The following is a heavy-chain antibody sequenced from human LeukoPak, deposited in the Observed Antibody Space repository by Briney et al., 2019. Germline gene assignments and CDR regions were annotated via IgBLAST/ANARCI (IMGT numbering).Heavy chain of an antibody. J-gene: IGHJ3*02. CDR2: IYPGDSDT. D-gene: IGHD4-17*01. V-gene: IGHV5-51*01. Sequence: GESLKISCKGSGNSFSYWIGWVRQMPGKGLEWMGIIYPGDSDTRYSPSFQGQVTISADKSISTAYLQWSSLKASDTAMYYCARHLMTTVTNGAFDIWGQGTMVTVSS. CDR1: GNSFSYW. CDR3: ARHLMTTVTNGAFDI.